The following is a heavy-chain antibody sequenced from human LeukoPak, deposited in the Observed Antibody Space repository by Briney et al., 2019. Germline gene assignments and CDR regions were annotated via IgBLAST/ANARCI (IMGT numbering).Heavy chain of an antibody. Sequence: GGSLRLSCAASGFTFDDYAMHWVRQAPGKGLEWVSGISWNSGSIGYADSVKGRLTISRDNAKNSLYLQMNSLRAEDTALYYCAKDMAEQWLNGAFDIWGQGTMVTVSS. CDR1: GFTFDDYA. J-gene: IGHJ3*02. CDR2: ISWNSGSI. CDR3: AKDMAEQWLNGAFDI. D-gene: IGHD6-19*01. V-gene: IGHV3-9*01.